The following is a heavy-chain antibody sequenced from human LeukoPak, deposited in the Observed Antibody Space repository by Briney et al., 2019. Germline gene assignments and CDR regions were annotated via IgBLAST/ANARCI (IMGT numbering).Heavy chain of an antibody. CDR2: IYYSGST. Sequence: PSETLSLTCTVSGGSISSYYWSWIRQPPGKGLEWIGYIYYSGSTNYNPSLKSRVTISVDTSKNQFSLKLSSVTAADTAVYYCAGVGSTGTTTGYYDYWGQGILVTVSS. J-gene: IGHJ4*02. D-gene: IGHD1-7*01. CDR3: AGVGSTGTTTGYYDY. V-gene: IGHV4-59*01. CDR1: GGSISSYY.